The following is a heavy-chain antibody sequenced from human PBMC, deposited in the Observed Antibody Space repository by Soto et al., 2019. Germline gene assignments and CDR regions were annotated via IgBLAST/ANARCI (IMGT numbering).Heavy chain of an antibody. J-gene: IGHJ6*02. Sequence: SVKVSCKASGYTFTNFAMHWVRQAPGQGLEWMGGIIPIFGTANYAQKFQGRVTITADESTSTAYMELSSLRSEDTAVYYCASLAVTTSLGYYYYGMDVWGQGTTVTVSS. D-gene: IGHD4-4*01. CDR1: GYTFTNFA. V-gene: IGHV1-69*13. CDR2: IIPIFGTA. CDR3: ASLAVTTSLGYYYYGMDV.